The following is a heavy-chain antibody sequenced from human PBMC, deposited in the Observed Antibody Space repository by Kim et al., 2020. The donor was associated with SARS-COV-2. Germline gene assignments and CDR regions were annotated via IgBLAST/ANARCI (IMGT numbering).Heavy chain of an antibody. CDR3: AKDMWGDGYNGGLFDY. CDR2: ISWDGGST. V-gene: IGHV3-43*01. CDR1: GFTFDDYT. D-gene: IGHD5-12*01. J-gene: IGHJ4*02. Sequence: GGSLRLSCAASGFTFDDYTMHWVRQAPGKGLEWVSLISWDGGSTYYADSVKGRFTISRDNSKNSLYLQMNSLRTEDTALYYCAKDMWGDGYNGGLFDYWGQGTLVTVSS.